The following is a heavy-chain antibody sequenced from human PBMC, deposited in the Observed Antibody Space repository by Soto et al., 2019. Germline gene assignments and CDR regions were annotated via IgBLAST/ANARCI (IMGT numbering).Heavy chain of an antibody. Sequence: QVQLVESGGGVVQPGRSLRLSCAASGFTFSSYAMHWVRQAPGKGLEWVAVISYDGSNKYYADSVKGRFTISRDNSKNTLYLQMNSLRAEDTAVYYCARDNTNCISTSCYGITGYWGQGTLVTVSS. CDR3: ARDNTNCISTSCYGITGY. CDR1: GFTFSSYA. D-gene: IGHD2-2*01. V-gene: IGHV3-30-3*01. CDR2: ISYDGSNK. J-gene: IGHJ4*02.